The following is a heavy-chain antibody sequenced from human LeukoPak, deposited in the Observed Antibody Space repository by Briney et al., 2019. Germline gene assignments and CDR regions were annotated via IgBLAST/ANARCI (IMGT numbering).Heavy chain of an antibody. J-gene: IGHJ3*01. CDR1: GFTVSSNY. CDR2: IYSGGST. Sequence: GGSLRLSCAASGFTVSSNYMSWVRQAPGKGLEWVSVIYSGGSTYYADAVKGRFTISRDISKNTLYLQMNRLKAEDTAVYYCASGKYSSGWDDAFDFWGQGTMVTVSS. CDR3: ASGKYSSGWDDAFDF. D-gene: IGHD6-19*01. V-gene: IGHV3-66*01.